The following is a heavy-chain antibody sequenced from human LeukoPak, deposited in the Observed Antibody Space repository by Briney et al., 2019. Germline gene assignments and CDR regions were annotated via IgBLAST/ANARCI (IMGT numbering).Heavy chain of an antibody. J-gene: IGHJ4*02. CDR1: GGSISSYY. V-gene: IGHV4-59*01. CDR2: IYYSGST. CDR3: ARGYSYVSYYFDY. Sequence: SETLSLTCTVSGGSISSYYWSWTRQPPGKGLEWIGYIYYSGSTNYNPSLKSRVTISVDTSKNQFSLKLSSVTAADTAVYYCARGYSYVSYYFDYWGQGTLVTVSS. D-gene: IGHD5-18*01.